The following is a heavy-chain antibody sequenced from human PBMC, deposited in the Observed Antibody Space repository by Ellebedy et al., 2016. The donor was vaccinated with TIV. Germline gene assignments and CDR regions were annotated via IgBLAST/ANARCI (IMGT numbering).Heavy chain of an antibody. Sequence: SETLSLTCSVSGVSLSSYYWSWIRQPPGKGLEWIGYIYYSGSTNYNPSLKSRVTISVDTSKNQFSLKLSSVTAADTAVYYCARGYCSGGSCRPFDYWGQGTLVTVSS. D-gene: IGHD2-15*01. J-gene: IGHJ4*02. CDR3: ARGYCSGGSCRPFDY. CDR2: IYYSGST. V-gene: IGHV4-59*01. CDR1: GVSLSSYY.